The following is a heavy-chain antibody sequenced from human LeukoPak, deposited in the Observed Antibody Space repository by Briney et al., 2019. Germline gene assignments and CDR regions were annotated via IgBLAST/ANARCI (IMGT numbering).Heavy chain of an antibody. V-gene: IGHV4-59*08. J-gene: IGHJ4*02. CDR3: ARSRGLAGAATVIDY. CDR1: GGPISNYY. Sequence: SETLSLTCAVSGGPISNYYWTWIRQSPGQGLEWIGYVYNSGITDYNPSLKSRLTISVDTSKNQFSLKLSSMTAADTAVYYCARSRGLAGAATVIDYWGQGTLVTVSS. D-gene: IGHD6-25*01. CDR2: VYNSGIT.